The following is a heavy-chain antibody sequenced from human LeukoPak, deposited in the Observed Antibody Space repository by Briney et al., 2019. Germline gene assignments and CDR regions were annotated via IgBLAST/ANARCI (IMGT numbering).Heavy chain of an antibody. CDR3: ARLCRGNQLAGFDS. J-gene: IGHJ4*02. CDR1: GFTFSTYW. V-gene: IGHV3-7*01. CDR2: MRRGGNEI. D-gene: IGHD2-2*01. Sequence: PGGSLRLSCSAYGFTFSTYWMSWVRQAPGKGLEWVADMRRGGNEIYYLDSVSGRFTSSSDNAKNELYLQMTSLRAEDTAVYYCARLCRGNQLAGFDSWGQGTLVTVSS.